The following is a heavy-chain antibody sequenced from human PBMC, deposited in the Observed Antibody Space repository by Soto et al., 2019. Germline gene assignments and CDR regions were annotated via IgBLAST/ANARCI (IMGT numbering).Heavy chain of an antibody. V-gene: IGHV4-59*03. D-gene: IGHD5-12*01. J-gene: IGHJ6*02. Sequence: QVPLQESGPGLVKPSETLSLSCTVSGGSISSCCWSWIRQPPGKGLEWIGYVHDSWGCHYNPSLSTRVTTSLETPETKSAVKLTSLSAPDPAAEYCVRQGFESLHGLVDVWGQGTTVTVSS. CDR2: VHDSWGC. CDR1: GGSISSCC. CDR3: VRQGFESLHGLVDV.